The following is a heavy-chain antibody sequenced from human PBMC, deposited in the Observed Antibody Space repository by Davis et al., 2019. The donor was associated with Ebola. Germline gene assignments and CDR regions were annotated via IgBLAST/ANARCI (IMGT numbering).Heavy chain of an antibody. CDR2: INHSGST. CDR3: ARAVGSSTSCSYYYYGMDV. V-gene: IGHV4-34*01. D-gene: IGHD2-2*01. CDR1: GGSFSGYY. Sequence: SETLSLTCAVYGGSFSGYYWSWIRQPPGKGLEWIGEINHSGSTNYNPSLKSRVTISVDTSKNQFSLKLSSVTAADTAVYYCARAVGSSTSCSYYYYGMDVWGQGTTVTVSS. J-gene: IGHJ6*02.